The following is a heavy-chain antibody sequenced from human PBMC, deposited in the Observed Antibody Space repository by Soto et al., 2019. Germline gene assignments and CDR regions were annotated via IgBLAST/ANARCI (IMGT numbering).Heavy chain of an antibody. CDR2: INVGNGDR. D-gene: IGHD3-9*01. CDR3: ARGYDIGFFSYYGLDV. V-gene: IGHV1-3*01. Sequence: ASVKVSCKASGYTFTSYFMHWVRQAPGQRFEWMGWINVGNGDRKYSQKFQGRVTITWDTSTSTAFMELDSLRSEDTAVYYCARGYDIGFFSYYGLDVWGQATTVTVSS. J-gene: IGHJ6*02. CDR1: GYTFTSYF.